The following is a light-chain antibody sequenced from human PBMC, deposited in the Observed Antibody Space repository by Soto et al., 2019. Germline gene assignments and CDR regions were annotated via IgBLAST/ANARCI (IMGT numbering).Light chain of an antibody. CDR1: SSDVGDYNY. CDR2: DVS. J-gene: IGLJ2*01. CDR3: SSYTITTTVV. V-gene: IGLV2-14*01. Sequence: QSVLTQPASVSGSPGQSITISCTGTSSDVGDYNYVSWYQQHPGKAPKLMIYDVSNRPSGVSNRFSGSKSGNTASLTISGLQAEDEADYYCSSYTITTTVVFGGGTQLTVL.